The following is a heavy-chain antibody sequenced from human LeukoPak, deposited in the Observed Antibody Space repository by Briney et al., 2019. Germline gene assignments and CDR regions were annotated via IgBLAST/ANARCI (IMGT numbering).Heavy chain of an antibody. V-gene: IGHV3-23*01. Sequence: PGGSLRLSCAASGFTFSSYAMSWVRQAPGKGLEWVSGISGSGGGTYYADSVKGRFTVSRGNSKNTLYLQMNSLRVEDRAVYYCAKDRYSSSWYWDYWGQGTLVTLSS. J-gene: IGHJ4*02. CDR3: AKDRYSSSWYWDY. D-gene: IGHD6-13*01. CDR1: GFTFSSYA. CDR2: ISGSGGGT.